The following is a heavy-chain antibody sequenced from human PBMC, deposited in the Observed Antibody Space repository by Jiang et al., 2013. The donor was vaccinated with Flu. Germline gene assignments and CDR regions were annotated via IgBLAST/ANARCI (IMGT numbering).Heavy chain of an antibody. CDR1: GGSVSSDGYY. CDR2: IYYTGST. Sequence: GPGLVKPSETLSLTCSVSGGSVSSDGYYWSWIRQPPGKGLEWIGYIYYTGSTNQNPSLKSRGTISVDTSKNQFSLKLSSVTAADTAVYYCARSSLTMIAVGGMDVWGQGTTVTVSS. D-gene: IGHD3-22*01. J-gene: IGHJ6*02. V-gene: IGHV4-61*08. CDR3: ARSSLTMIAVGGMDV.